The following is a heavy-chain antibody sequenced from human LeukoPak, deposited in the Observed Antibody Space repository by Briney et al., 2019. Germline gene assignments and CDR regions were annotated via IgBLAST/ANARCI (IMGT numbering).Heavy chain of an antibody. Sequence: GGSLRLSCAASGFTFSSYSMSWVRQAPGKGLEWVANIKQDGSEKYYVDSVKGRFTISRDNAKNSLYLQMNSLRAEDTAVYYCARDRWGSSSYYFDYWGQGTLVTVSS. CDR3: ARDRWGSSSYYFDY. CDR2: IKQDGSEK. CDR1: GFTFSSYS. J-gene: IGHJ4*02. V-gene: IGHV3-7*01. D-gene: IGHD6-6*01.